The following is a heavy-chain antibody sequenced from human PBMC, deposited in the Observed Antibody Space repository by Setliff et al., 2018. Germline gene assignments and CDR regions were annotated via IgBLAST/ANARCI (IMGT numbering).Heavy chain of an antibody. D-gene: IGHD6-6*01. V-gene: IGHV4-61*09. Sequence: SETLSLTCSVSGASITSGGFYWTWIRQPAGKGLEWIGHISPSGSTTYNPSLKSRVTMSVDTSRNQLSLKLTSVTAADTAVYYCARGGSTIASRPDLVYFDSWGRGALVTVSS. CDR2: ISPSGST. J-gene: IGHJ4*02. CDR3: ARGGSTIASRPDLVYFDS. CDR1: GASITSGGFY.